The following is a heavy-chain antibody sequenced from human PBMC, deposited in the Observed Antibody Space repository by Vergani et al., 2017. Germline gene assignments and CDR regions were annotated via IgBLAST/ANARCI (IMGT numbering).Heavy chain of an antibody. D-gene: IGHD6-19*01. CDR3: ARSTVAGTPDFDY. V-gene: IGHV4-39*01. Sequence: QLQLQESGPGLVKPSETLSLTCTVSGGSISSSSYYWGWIRQPPGKGLEWIGSIYYSGSTYYNPSLKSRVTISVDTSKNQFSLKLSSVTAADTAVYYWARSTVAGTPDFDYWGQGILVTVSS. J-gene: IGHJ4*02. CDR1: GGSISSSSYY. CDR2: IYYSGST.